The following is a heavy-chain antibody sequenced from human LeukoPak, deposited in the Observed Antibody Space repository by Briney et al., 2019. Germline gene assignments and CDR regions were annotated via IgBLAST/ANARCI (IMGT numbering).Heavy chain of an antibody. Sequence: GGTLRLSCAASEFTFSSYAMHWVRQAPDKGLEWVAFIRYDGSNTYYADSVKGRITISRDNSKNTLYLQMNSLRAEDTAVYYCAKDLGYYYDTWGQGTMVTVSS. J-gene: IGHJ3*02. D-gene: IGHD3-10*01. CDR2: IRYDGSNT. CDR3: AKDLGYYYDT. CDR1: EFTFSSYA. V-gene: IGHV3-30*02.